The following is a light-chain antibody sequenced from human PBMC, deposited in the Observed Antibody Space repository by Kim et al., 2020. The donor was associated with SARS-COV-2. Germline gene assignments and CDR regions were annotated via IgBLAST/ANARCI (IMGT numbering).Light chain of an antibody. CDR1: QSVLHSSEDKNY. CDR3: QQYDTLPLT. V-gene: IGKV4-1*01. J-gene: IGKJ4*01. Sequence: DIVMTQSLDSLAVSLGERATIKCKSSQSVLHSSEDKNYLAWYQQKPGQPPKLLFYWASTRESGVPDRFRGSGSGTDFTLTISSLQAEDVAVYYCQQYDTLPLTFGGGTKVDIK. CDR2: WAS.